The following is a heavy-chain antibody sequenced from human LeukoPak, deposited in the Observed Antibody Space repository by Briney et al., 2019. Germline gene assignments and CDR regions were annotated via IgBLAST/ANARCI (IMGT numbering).Heavy chain of an antibody. D-gene: IGHD5-24*01. CDR3: ARDPRVEDGFNVRGFDF. V-gene: IGHV1-18*01. Sequence: ASVKVSCKASGYTFTSYGINWVRQAPGQGPEWMGWISPYNGNTNYAQKFQGRVTMTTDRSTSTAHMEMRSLRSDDTAVYYCARDPRVEDGFNVRGFDFWGQGTLVTVSS. CDR1: GYTFTSYG. J-gene: IGHJ4*02. CDR2: ISPYNGNT.